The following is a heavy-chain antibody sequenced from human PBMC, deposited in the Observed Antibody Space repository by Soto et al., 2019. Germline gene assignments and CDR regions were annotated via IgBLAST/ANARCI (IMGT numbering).Heavy chain of an antibody. D-gene: IGHD4-17*01. CDR3: ATPVTRLIAFDL. J-gene: IGHJ3*01. CDR2: IYASDST. CDR1: GFTVSSHY. V-gene: IGHV3-53*01. Sequence: WGSLRLSCASSGFTVSSHYMTWVRQTPGKGLEWVSIIYASDSTFYADSVKGRFTISRDNSKNTVYLHLNSLSAEDTAMYYCATPVTRLIAFDLWGQGTMVTVSS.